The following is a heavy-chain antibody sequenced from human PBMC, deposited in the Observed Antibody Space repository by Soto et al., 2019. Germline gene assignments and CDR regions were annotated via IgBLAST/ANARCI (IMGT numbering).Heavy chain of an antibody. V-gene: IGHV3-23*01. CDR3: AKHLLGDGAEYFED. Sequence: GGSLRLSCAATGFKFTSYAMSWVRQAPGKGLEWVSGIGGSGNFTHYADSVKGRFTLTRDNSNHTLFLQMDSLRADDTAVYYCAKHLLGDGAEYFEDWGQGTLVTVSS. CDR1: GFKFTSYA. D-gene: IGHD3-16*01. J-gene: IGHJ1*01. CDR2: IGGSGNFT.